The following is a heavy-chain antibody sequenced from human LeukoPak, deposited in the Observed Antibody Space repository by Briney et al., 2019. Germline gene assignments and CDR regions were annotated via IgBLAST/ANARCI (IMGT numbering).Heavy chain of an antibody. V-gene: IGHV3-72*01. J-gene: IGHJ4*02. CDR2: IRNKANSYTT. Sequence: GGSLRLSCAAPGFSFSDNYMDWVRQAPGKGLEWVGRIRNKANSYTTDYAASVRGRFTISRDDSKNSLDLEMNSLKTEDTAVYYCAREYYCRLDYWGRGTLVTVSS. CDR3: AREYYCRLDY. D-gene: IGHD3-10*01. CDR1: GFSFSDNY.